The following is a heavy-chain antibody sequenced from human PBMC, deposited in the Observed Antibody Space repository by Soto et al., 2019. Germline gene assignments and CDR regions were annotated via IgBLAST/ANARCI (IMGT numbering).Heavy chain of an antibody. D-gene: IGHD6-19*01. V-gene: IGHV3-21*01. CDR1: VFAFNNYG. CDR3: ARADRIIITAVPHL. Sequence: PGGSLRLSCTVSVFAFNNYGINWVRQAPGKGLEWISSISKRDYTYYSDSVKCRLTISRANDKNSVSLEMNTLRVEPTHVYPCARADRIIITAVPHLWALGTLVTVST. J-gene: IGHJ4*02. CDR2: ISKRDYT.